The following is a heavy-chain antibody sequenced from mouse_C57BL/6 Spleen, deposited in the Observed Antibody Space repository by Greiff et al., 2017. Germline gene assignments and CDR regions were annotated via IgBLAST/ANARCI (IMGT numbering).Heavy chain of an antibody. J-gene: IGHJ4*01. D-gene: IGHD1-1*01. CDR1: GYTFTDYY. Sequence: QVHVKQSGAELVKPGASVKISCKASGYTFTDYYINWVKQRPGQGLEWIGKIGPGSGSTYYNEKFKGKATLTADKSSRTAYMTLSSLTSEDSSVYFCARRGFITTDAMDYWGQGTSVTVSS. V-gene: IGHV1-77*01. CDR3: ARRGFITTDAMDY. CDR2: IGPGSGST.